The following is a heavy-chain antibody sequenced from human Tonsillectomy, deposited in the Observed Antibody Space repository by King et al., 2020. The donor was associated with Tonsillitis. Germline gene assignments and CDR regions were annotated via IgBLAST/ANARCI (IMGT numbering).Heavy chain of an antibody. CDR1: GFTFSRYW. J-gene: IGHJ2*01. CDR2: INENGSEK. Sequence: VQLVESGGGLVKPGGSLRLSCAASGFTFSRYWMTWVRQAPGKGLEWVANINENGSEKHYVDSVKGRVTIPRDNAKNSLYLQLNSLRAEDTAVYYCARVLTGNWYFNLWGRGTLVTVSS. V-gene: IGHV3-7*03. CDR3: ARVLTGNWYFNL. D-gene: IGHD7-27*01.